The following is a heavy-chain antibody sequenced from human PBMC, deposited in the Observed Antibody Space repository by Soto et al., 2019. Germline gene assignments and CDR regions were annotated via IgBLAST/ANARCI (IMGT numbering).Heavy chain of an antibody. D-gene: IGHD2-21*02. CDR2: IYYSGIT. J-gene: IGHJ4*02. V-gene: IGHV4-59*12. CDR3: ARSRHIVVVTAPALDY. Sequence: SETLSLTCTVSGGSISSYYWSWIRQPPGKGLEWIGYIYYSGITNYNPSLKSRVTISVDTSKNQFSLKLSSVTAADTAVYYCARSRHIVVVTAPALDYWGQGTLVTVSS. CDR1: GGSISSYY.